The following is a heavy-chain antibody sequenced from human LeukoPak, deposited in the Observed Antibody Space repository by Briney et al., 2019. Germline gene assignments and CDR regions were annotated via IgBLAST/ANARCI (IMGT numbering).Heavy chain of an antibody. CDR1: GFPFTSGFTFSDHY. CDR2: ISSTSAYT. CDR3: ARGGTGAFDY. Sequence: GGSLRLSCAASGFPFTSGFTFSDHYMRWIRQAPGTGLEWVSYISSTSAYTSYADSVKGRFTISRDNANNSLFLQMNGLRAEDTAIYYCARGGTGAFDYWGQGTLVTVSS. V-gene: IGHV3-11*06. D-gene: IGHD2-8*02. J-gene: IGHJ4*02.